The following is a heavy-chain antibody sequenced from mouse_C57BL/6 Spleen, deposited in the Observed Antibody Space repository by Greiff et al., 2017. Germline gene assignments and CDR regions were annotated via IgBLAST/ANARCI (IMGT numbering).Heavy chain of an antibody. V-gene: IGHV1-54*01. CDR3: ARRDYDGYYGAY. Sequence: QVQLQQSGAELVRPGTSVKVSCKASGYAFTNYLIEWVKQRPGQGLEWIGVINPGSGGTNYNEKFKGKATLTADKSSSTAYMQLSSLTSEDSAVYFCARRDYDGYYGAYCGQETLVTVSA. J-gene: IGHJ3*01. D-gene: IGHD2-3*01. CDR1: GYAFTNYL. CDR2: INPGSGGT.